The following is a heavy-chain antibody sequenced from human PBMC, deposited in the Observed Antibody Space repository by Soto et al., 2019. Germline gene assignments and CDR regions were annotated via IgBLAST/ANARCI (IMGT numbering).Heavy chain of an antibody. CDR3: AKDPPYTGNGNDAFDI. V-gene: IGHV3-23*01. CDR2: ISGSGGST. CDR1: GFTFSSYA. D-gene: IGHD1-20*01. J-gene: IGHJ3*02. Sequence: GGSLRLSCAASGFTFSSYAMSWVRQAPGKGLEWVSAISGSGGSTYYADSVKGRFTISRDNSKNTLYLQMNSLRAEDAAVYYCAKDPPYTGNGNDAFDIWGQGTMVTVSS.